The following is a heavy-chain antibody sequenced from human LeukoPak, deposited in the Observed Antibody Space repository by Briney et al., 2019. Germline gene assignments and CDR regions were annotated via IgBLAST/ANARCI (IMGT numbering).Heavy chain of an antibody. CDR1: GYTFTRYD. CDR2: MSPNNGDT. J-gene: IGHJ4*02. Sequence: GASVKVSCKTSGYTFTRYDINRVRQATGQGLERLGWMSPNNGDTGYAQKFQGRVTMTRDTSTNTAYMELSALTSEDTAVYYCARNRPTTGDFISWGQGALVTVSS. D-gene: IGHD1-1*01. CDR3: ARNRPTTGDFIS. V-gene: IGHV1-8*01.